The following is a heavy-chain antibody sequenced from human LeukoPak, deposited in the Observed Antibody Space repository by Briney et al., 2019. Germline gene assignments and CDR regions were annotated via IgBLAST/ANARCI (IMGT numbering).Heavy chain of an antibody. CDR3: AKSSSWFSFDY. CDR2: IYTDYTT. D-gene: IGHD6-13*01. CDR1: GFIFRNNY. Sequence: GGSLRLSCAASGFIFRNNYMSWVRQAPGKGLEWISLIYTDYTTYYADSVKGRFTISRDNSKNTLYLQLNSLRAEDTAVYYCAKSSSWFSFDYWGQGTLVTVSS. J-gene: IGHJ4*02. V-gene: IGHV3-53*01.